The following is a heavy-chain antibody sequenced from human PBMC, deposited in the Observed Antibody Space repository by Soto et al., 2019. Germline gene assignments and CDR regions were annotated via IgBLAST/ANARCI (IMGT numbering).Heavy chain of an antibody. CDR2: ISYDGSFV. V-gene: IGHV3-30*18. J-gene: IGHJ6*02. CDR1: GLTFSDYG. Sequence: GGSLRLSCVVSGLTFSDYGFHWVRQAPGKGLDWVAAISYDGSFVYYADSVRGRFTISRDNSRNTLDLQMKTLRHEDTAVYYCAKETGRNRNFDMDVWGQGTSVTVSS. CDR3: AKETGRNRNFDMDV. D-gene: IGHD1-1*01.